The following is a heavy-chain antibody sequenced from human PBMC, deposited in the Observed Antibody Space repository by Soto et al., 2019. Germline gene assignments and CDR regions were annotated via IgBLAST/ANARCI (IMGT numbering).Heavy chain of an antibody. V-gene: IGHV3-30-3*01. D-gene: IGHD1-26*01. CDR2: ISYDGSNK. Sequence: GGSLRLSWAASGFTFSSYAMHWVRQAPGKGLEWVAVISYDGSNKYYADSVKGRFTISRDNSKNTLYLQMNSLRAEDTAVYYCARDSGGNSDYFDYWGQGTLVTVSS. CDR1: GFTFSSYA. CDR3: ARDSGGNSDYFDY. J-gene: IGHJ4*02.